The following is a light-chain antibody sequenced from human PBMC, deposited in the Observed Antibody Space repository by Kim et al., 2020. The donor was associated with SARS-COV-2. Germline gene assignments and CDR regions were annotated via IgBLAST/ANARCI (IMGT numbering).Light chain of an antibody. CDR1: TGAVASGHY. V-gene: IGLV7-43*01. J-gene: IGLJ1*01. Sequence: PGGTVTLTCGSNTGAVASGHYANWFQQKPGQAPRALIYSTDKKHAWTPARFTGSLLGGKAALTLSGVQPEDEAEYYCVLAYGGAYVFGTGTKVTVL. CDR2: STD. CDR3: VLAYGGAYV.